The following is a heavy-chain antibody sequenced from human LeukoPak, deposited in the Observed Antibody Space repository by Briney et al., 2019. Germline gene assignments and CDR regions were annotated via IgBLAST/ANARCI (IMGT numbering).Heavy chain of an antibody. J-gene: IGHJ6*02. CDR2: IIPIFGTA. CDR3: GGDTRGYYYYGMDV. V-gene: IGHV1-69*13. Sequence: ASVKVSCTASGGTFSSYAISWVRQAPGQGLEWMGGIIPIFGTANYAQKFQGRVTITADESTSTAYMELSSLRSEDTAVYYCGGDTRGYYYYGMDVWGQGTTVTVSS. CDR1: GGTFSSYA.